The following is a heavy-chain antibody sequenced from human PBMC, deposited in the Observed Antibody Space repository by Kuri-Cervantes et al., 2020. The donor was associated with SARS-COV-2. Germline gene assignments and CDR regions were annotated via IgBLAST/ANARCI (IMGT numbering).Heavy chain of an antibody. V-gene: IGHV4-59*01. J-gene: IGHJ4*02. CDR3: ARVGGYSSSLDY. D-gene: IGHD6-13*01. CDR1: GGSISSYY. Sequence: SETLSLTCTVSGGSISSYYWSWIRQPPGKGLEWIGYICYSGSTNYNPSLKSRVTISVDTSKNQFSLKLSSVTAADTAVYYCARVGGYSSSLDYWGQGTLVTVSS. CDR2: ICYSGST.